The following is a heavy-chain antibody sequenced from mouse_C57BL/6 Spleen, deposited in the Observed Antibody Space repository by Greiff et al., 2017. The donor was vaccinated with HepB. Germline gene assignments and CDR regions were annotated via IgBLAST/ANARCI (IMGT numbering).Heavy chain of an antibody. CDR1: GFTFSDYG. V-gene: IGHV5-17*01. J-gene: IGHJ1*03. D-gene: IGHD1-1*01. CDR2: ISSGSSTI. Sequence: EVQRVESGGGLVKPGGSLKLSCAASGFTFSDYGIHWVRQAPEKGLEWVAYISSGSSTIYYADTVKGRFTISRDNAKNTLFLQMTSLRSEDTAMYYCARVGSSLHWYFDVWGTGTTVTVSS. CDR3: ARVGSSLHWYFDV.